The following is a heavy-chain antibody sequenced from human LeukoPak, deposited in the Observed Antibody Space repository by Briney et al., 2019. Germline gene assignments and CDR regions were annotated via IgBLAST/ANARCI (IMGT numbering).Heavy chain of an antibody. CDR3: ARAAYGDYERGNWFDP. V-gene: IGHV3-30-3*01. J-gene: IGHJ5*02. Sequence: GGSLRLSCADSGFTFSSYAMHWVRQAPGKGLEWVAVISYDGSNKYYADSVKGRFTISRDNSKNTLYLQMNSLRAEDTAVYYCARAAYGDYERGNWFDPWGQGTLVTVSS. D-gene: IGHD4-17*01. CDR1: GFTFSSYA. CDR2: ISYDGSNK.